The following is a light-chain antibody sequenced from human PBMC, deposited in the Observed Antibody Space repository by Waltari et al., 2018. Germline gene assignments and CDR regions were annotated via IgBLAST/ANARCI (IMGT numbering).Light chain of an antibody. CDR2: LAS. V-gene: IGKV4-1*01. J-gene: IGKJ2*01. CDR1: RTVFFSSKNKDF. CDR3: QQFYITPQT. Sequence: DIVMTQSPDSLAVSLGERATINCRSSRTVFFSSKNKDFLSWYQQRPGQPPKLPIYLASTRESGVPDRFSGSGSGTNFTLTINGLQAEDVAVYYCQQFYITPQTFGQGTRVEIK.